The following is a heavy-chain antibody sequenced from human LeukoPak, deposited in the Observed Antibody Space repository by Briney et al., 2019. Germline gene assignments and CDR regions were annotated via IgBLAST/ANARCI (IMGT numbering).Heavy chain of an antibody. CDR1: GYTFTSYD. D-gene: IGHD3-22*01. Sequence: ASVKVSCKASGYTFTSYDINWVRQATGQGLEWMGWMNPNSGNTGYAQKFQGRVTMTRNTSISTAYMELGSLRSEDTAVYYCAREGYDSSGYYYAWDYWGQGTLVTVSS. V-gene: IGHV1-8*01. CDR2: MNPNSGNT. J-gene: IGHJ4*02. CDR3: AREGYDSSGYYYAWDY.